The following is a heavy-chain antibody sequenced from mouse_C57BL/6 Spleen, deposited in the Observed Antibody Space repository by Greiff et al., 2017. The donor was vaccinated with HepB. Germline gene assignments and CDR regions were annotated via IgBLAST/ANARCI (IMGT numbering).Heavy chain of an antibody. CDR3: ARWYFDV. Sequence: QVQLQQPGAELVRPGTSVKLSCKASGYTFTSYWMHWVKQRPGQGLEWIGVIDPSDSYTNYNQKFKGKATLTVDTSSSTAYMQLSSLTSEDSAVCYCARWYFDVWGTGTTVTVSS. CDR2: IDPSDSYT. V-gene: IGHV1-59*01. J-gene: IGHJ1*03. CDR1: GYTFTSYW.